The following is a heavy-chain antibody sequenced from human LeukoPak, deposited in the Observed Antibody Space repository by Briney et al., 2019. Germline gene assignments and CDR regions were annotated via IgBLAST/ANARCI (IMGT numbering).Heavy chain of an antibody. CDR1: GGSISSGNNY. CDR2: VSTRGST. J-gene: IGHJ4*02. V-gene: IGHV4-61*02. D-gene: IGHD3-10*01. CDR3: ARDPNLYGSGAFDY. Sequence: SQTLSLTCTVSGGSISSGNNYWNWLRQPAGKGLEWIGRVSTRGSTNYNPSLKSRVNIPIDTSKNQFSLKLSSVTAADTAVYYCARDPNLYGSGAFDYWGQGTLVIVSA.